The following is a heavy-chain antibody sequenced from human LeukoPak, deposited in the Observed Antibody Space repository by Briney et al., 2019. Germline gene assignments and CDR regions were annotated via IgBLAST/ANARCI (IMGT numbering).Heavy chain of an antibody. J-gene: IGHJ4*02. CDR3: ARGGLQYYFDY. D-gene: IGHD4-4*01. CDR1: GGSISSGGYY. Sequence: SETLSLTCTVSGGSISSGGYYWSWIRQHPRKGLEWIGYIYYSGSTYYNPSLKSRVTISVDTSKNQFSLKLSSVTAADTAVYYCARGGLQYYFDYWGQGTLVTVSS. CDR2: IYYSGST. V-gene: IGHV4-31*03.